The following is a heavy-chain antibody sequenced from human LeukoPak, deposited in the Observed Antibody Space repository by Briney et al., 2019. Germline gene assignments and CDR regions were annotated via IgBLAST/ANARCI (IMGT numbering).Heavy chain of an antibody. CDR2: MNPNSGNT. V-gene: IGHV1-8*01. CDR1: GYTFTSYD. Sequence: ASVKVSCKASGYTFTSYDINWVRQATGQGLEWMGWMNPNSGNTGYAQKFQGRVTMTRNTSISTAYMELSSLRSEDTAVYYCARVPYYYDCSGYYPPSNWFDPWGQGTLVTVSS. J-gene: IGHJ5*02. D-gene: IGHD3-22*01. CDR3: ARVPYYYDCSGYYPPSNWFDP.